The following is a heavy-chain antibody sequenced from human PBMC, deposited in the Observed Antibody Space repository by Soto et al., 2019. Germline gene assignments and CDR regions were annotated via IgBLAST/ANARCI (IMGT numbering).Heavy chain of an antibody. J-gene: IGHJ6*02. V-gene: IGHV3-53*01. D-gene: IGHD6-6*01. CDR3: ASPSTIAARPQSHYYYYGMDV. CDR2: IYSGGST. CDR1: GFTVSSNY. Sequence: GGSLRLSCAASGFTVSSNYMSWVRQAPGKGLEWVSVIYSGGSTYYADSVKGRFTISRDNSKNTLYLQMSSLRAEDTAVYYCASPSTIAARPQSHYYYYGMDVWGQGTTVTVSS.